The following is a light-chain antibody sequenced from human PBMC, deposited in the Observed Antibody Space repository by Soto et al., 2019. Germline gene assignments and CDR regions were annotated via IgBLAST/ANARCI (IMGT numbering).Light chain of an antibody. CDR3: GSYSNSSTLV. CDR2: DVN. J-gene: IGLJ2*01. CDR1: SSDVGGYNY. Sequence: QSALTQPASVSGSPGQSITISCTGTSSDVGGYNYVSWYQHHSGKVPKLLIYDVNMRPPGISNRFSGSKSGNTASLTISGIQAEVEAYYYCGSYSNSSTLVFGGGTKLTVL. V-gene: IGLV2-14*03.